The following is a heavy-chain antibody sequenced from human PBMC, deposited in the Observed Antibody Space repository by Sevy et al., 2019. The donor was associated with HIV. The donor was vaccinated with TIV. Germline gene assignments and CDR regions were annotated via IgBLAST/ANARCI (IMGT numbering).Heavy chain of an antibody. D-gene: IGHD2-2*01. Sequence: GGSLRLSCAASGFTFSDFYMTWIRQTQGRGLEWLSYISSSDPTNGNTIYYADSVKGRFTISRDNSKNTLYLQMNSLRAEDTAVYYCARDDVVPAAGVGYFDYWGQGTLVTVSS. CDR2: ISSSDPTNGNTI. CDR3: ARDDVVPAAGVGYFDY. V-gene: IGHV3-11*04. CDR1: GFTFSDFY. J-gene: IGHJ4*02.